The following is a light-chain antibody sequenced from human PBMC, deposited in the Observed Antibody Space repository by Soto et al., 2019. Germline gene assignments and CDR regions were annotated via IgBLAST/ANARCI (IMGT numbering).Light chain of an antibody. V-gene: IGLV3-21*04. CDR2: YDS. CDR3: QVWDSSSDHPGYVV. J-gene: IGLJ2*01. CDR1: NIGSKS. Sequence: SYEPTQPPSVSVAPGKTARITCGGNNIGSKSVHWYQQKPGQAPVLVIYYDSDRPSGIPERFSGSNSGNTATLTISRVEAGDEADYYCQVWDSSSDHPGYVVFGGGTKLTVL.